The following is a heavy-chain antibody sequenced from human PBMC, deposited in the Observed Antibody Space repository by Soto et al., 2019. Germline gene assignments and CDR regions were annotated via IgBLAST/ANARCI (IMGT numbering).Heavy chain of an antibody. CDR3: ARGVYYDFWSGYGRFDY. Sequence: SETLSLTCTVSGGSISNFYWSWIRQPPGKGLECIWEINHSGSTNYNPSLKSRVTISVDTSKNQFSLKLSSVTAADTAVYYCARGVYYDFWSGYGRFDYWGQGTLVTVSS. CDR2: INHSGST. J-gene: IGHJ4*02. CDR1: GGSISNFY. D-gene: IGHD3-3*01. V-gene: IGHV4-34*01.